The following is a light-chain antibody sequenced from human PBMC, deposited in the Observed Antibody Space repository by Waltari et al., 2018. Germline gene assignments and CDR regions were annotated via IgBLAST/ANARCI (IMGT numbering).Light chain of an antibody. J-gene: IGLJ3*02. CDR2: GHD. Sequence: SSELTQDPAVSVALGQTVRITCQGDSLRRYYASWYQQRPGQAPFLGLYGHDNRPSGIPDRVAGSTSGNTASLTITRAQAEDAGVYYCLSRDSSSTRVFGGGTTLTV. V-gene: IGLV3-19*01. CDR3: LSRDSSSTRV. CDR1: SLRRYY.